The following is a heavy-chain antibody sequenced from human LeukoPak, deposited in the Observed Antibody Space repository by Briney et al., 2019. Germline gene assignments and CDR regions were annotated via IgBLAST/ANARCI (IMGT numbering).Heavy chain of an antibody. V-gene: IGHV3-74*01. D-gene: IGHD4-17*01. CDR1: GFIFSDYW. CDR3: ARDLTGYGDSGMDV. J-gene: IGHJ6*02. CDR2: INTDGSSI. Sequence: GGSLRLSCGVSGFIFSDYWMHWVRQVPGKGLLWVARINTDGSSISYADSVKGRFTISRDNAKNSLYLQMNSLRAEDTAVYYCARDLTGYGDSGMDVWGQGTTVTVSS.